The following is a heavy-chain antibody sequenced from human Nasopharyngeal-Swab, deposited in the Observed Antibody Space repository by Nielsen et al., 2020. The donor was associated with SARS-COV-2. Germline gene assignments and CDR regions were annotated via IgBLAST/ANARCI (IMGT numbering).Heavy chain of an antibody. Sequence: ASVKVSCKASGYTFTSYGISWVRQAPGQGLEWTGWISAYNGNTNYAQKLQGRVTMTTDTSTSTAYMELRSLRSDDTAVYYCARGRAAYYGGSAGGNSWYFDYWGQGTLVTISS. CDR1: GYTFTSYG. J-gene: IGHJ4*02. D-gene: IGHD4-23*01. V-gene: IGHV1-18*01. CDR3: ARGRAAYYGGSAGGNSWYFDY. CDR2: ISAYNGNT.